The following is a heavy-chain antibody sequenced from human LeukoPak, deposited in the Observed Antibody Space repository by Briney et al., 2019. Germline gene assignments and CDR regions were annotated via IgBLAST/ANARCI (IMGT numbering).Heavy chain of an antibody. CDR2: ISYDGSNK. J-gene: IGHJ3*02. D-gene: IGHD3-10*01. CDR3: AKPTYYYGSGSDDAFDI. V-gene: IGHV3-30*18. Sequence: GRSLRLSCAASGFTFSSYGMHWVRQAPGKGLEWVAVISYDGSNKYYADSVKGRFTISRDNSKSTLYLQMNSLRAEDTAVYYCAKPTYYYGSGSDDAFDIWGQGTMVTVSS. CDR1: GFTFSSYG.